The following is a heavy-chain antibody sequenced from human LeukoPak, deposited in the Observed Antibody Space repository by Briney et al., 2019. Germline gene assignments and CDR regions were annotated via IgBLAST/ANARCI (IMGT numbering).Heavy chain of an antibody. V-gene: IGHV4-59*08. J-gene: IGHJ6*02. CDR1: GGSISSYY. D-gene: IGHD6-13*01. CDR3: ARLIPGSSWGYYGMDV. CDR2: IYYSGST. Sequence: SETLSLTCTVSGGSISSYYWSWIRQPPGKGLEWIGYIYYSGSTNYNPSLKSRVTISVDTSKNQFSLKLSSVTAADTAVYYCARLIPGSSWGYYGMDVWGQGTTVTVSS.